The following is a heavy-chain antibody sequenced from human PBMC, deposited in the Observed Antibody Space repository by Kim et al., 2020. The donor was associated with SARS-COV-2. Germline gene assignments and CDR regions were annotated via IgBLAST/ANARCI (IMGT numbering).Heavy chain of an antibody. V-gene: IGHV4-59*08. CDR2: SYYSGNT. D-gene: IGHD1-26*01. J-gene: IGHJ5*02. CDR1: GGSMNNYY. Sequence: SETLSLTCTVSGGSMNNYYWSWIRQPPGTGLEWIANSYYSGNTKYNPSLRTRVTVSVDMSKNQFSMRLSSVTAADTAIYYWARHIGKWGFDAWGQGTLVTVSS. CDR3: ARHIGKWGFDA.